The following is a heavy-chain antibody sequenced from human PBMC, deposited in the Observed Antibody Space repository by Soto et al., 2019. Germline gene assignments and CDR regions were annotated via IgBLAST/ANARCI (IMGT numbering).Heavy chain of an antibody. CDR1: GGSISSYY. D-gene: IGHD3-9*01. V-gene: IGHV4-59*01. J-gene: IGHJ5*02. CDR3: ARDPSSRYFDWFGWFDP. CDR2: IYYSGST. Sequence: SETLSLTCTVSGGSISSYYWSWIRQPPGKGLEWIGYIYYSGSTNYNPSLKSRVTISVDTSKNQFSLKLSSVTAADTAVYYCARDPSSRYFDWFGWFDPWGQGTLVTVSS.